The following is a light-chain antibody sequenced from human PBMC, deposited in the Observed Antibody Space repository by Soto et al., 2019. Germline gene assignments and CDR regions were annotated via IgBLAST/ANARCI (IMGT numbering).Light chain of an antibody. CDR1: SSNIGAGYD. J-gene: IGLJ1*01. CDR2: GNS. V-gene: IGLV1-40*01. Sequence: QSVLTQPPSVSGAPGQRVTISCTGSSSNIGAGYDVHWYQQLPGTAPKLLIYGNSNRPSGVPDRFSGSKSGTSASLAITGLQAEDEADYYCQSYESSLSGSPYVFGTGTKVTVL. CDR3: QSYESSLSGSPYV.